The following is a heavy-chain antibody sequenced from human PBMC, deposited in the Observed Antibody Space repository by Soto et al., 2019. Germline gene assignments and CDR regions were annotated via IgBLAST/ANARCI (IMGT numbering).Heavy chain of an antibody. J-gene: IGHJ6*02. CDR2: IVVGSGNT. V-gene: IGHV1-58*01. D-gene: IGHD3-22*01. CDR3: AADPSFYYYDSSGYVAGMDV. CDR1: GFTFTSSA. Sequence: GASVKVSCKASGFTFTSSAVQWVRQARGQRLEWIGWIVVGSGNTNYAQKFQERVTITRDMSTSTAYMELSSLRSEDTAVYYCAADPSFYYYDSSGYVAGMDVWGQGTTVTVS.